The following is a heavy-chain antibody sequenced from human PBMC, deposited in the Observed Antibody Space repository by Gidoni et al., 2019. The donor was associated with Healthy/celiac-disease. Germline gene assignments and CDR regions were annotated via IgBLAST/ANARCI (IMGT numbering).Heavy chain of an antibody. V-gene: IGHV3-23*01. CDR2: ISGSGGST. Sequence: EVQLLESGGGLVQPGGSLRLSCAASGFTFSSYALSLVRQAPGKGLEWVSAISGSGGSTYYADSVKGRFTISRDNSKNTLYLQMNNLRAEDTAVYYCAKDPTIYDSSGYYYGGGAFDIWGQGTMVTVSS. D-gene: IGHD3-22*01. CDR3: AKDPTIYDSSGYYYGGGAFDI. CDR1: GFTFSSYA. J-gene: IGHJ3*02.